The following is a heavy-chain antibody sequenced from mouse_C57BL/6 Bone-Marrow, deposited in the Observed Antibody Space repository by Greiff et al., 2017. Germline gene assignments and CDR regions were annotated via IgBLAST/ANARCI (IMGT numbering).Heavy chain of an antibody. V-gene: IGHV1-58*01. CDR2: IYIGNGYT. CDR1: GYTFTSYG. D-gene: IGHD2-5*01. Sequence: VQLKQSGAELVRPGSSVKMSCKTSGYTFTSYGINWVKQRPGQGLEWIGYIYIGNGYTEYNEKFKGKATLTSDTSSSTAYMQLSSLTSEDSAIYFCARENSYYSNYEWYFDVWGTGTTVTVSS. J-gene: IGHJ1*03. CDR3: ARENSYYSNYEWYFDV.